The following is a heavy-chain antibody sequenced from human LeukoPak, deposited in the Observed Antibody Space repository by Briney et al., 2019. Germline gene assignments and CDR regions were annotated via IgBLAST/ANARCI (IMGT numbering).Heavy chain of an antibody. CDR1: GASITTYY. CDR3: ARLDGNWNYFDY. J-gene: IGHJ4*02. V-gene: IGHV4-59*08. CDR2: IHYSGST. Sequence: PSETLSLTCSVSGASITTYYWSWIRQPPGKGLEWIAYIHYSGSTSYNPSLKSRLTISLDTSENQFSLKLSSVTAADTAVYHCARLDGNWNYFDYWGQGTLVTVSS. D-gene: IGHD1-20*01.